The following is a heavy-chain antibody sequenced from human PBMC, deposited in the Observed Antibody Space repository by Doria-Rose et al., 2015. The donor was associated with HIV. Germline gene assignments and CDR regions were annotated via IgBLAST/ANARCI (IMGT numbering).Heavy chain of an antibody. CDR1: GLAFSSHR. CDR3: ATGVTLDY. J-gene: IGHJ4*02. V-gene: IGHV3-21*01. CDR2: ISSTSAYI. D-gene: IGHD3-10*01. Sequence: AQLVGSGGGLVRPGRSLRLSCATSGLAFSSHRINWVRQAAGEGLEWISTISSTSAYINYAGSVRGRFTIPRDNARNSLYLQMDSLRAEDTAIYYCATGVTLDYWGQGTLVTVSS.